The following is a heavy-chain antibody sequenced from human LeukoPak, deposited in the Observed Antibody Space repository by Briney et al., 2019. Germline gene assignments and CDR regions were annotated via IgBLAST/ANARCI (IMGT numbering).Heavy chain of an antibody. CDR1: AFIFSHYG. D-gene: IGHD6-19*01. V-gene: IGHV3-33*01. Sequence: GRSLRLSCAASAFIFSHYGMHWVRQVPGKGLEWVAVIWANGNDKYYIDSVKGRFTVSRDNSKNTLYLQMNSLRAEDTAVYYCARDGILAGTPMDAFDIWGQGTMVTVSS. J-gene: IGHJ3*02. CDR3: ARDGILAGTPMDAFDI. CDR2: IWANGNDK.